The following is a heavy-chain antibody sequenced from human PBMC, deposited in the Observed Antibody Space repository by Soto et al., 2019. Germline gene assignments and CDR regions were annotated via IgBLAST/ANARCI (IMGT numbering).Heavy chain of an antibody. V-gene: IGHV3-15*07. D-gene: IGHD6-13*01. J-gene: IGHJ4*02. CDR1: GLTFTDAW. CDR2: IKSKAAGGTA. Sequence: EVQLVESGGGLVTPGGSLRLSCAVTGLTFTDAWMNWMRQAPGKGPEWVGRIKSKAAGGTADYAAAVKDRFTMSRDDSKHMLYLQMNGLKSADSAVYYCSSGMAAGTYWGQGTLVTVSS. CDR3: SSGMAAGTY.